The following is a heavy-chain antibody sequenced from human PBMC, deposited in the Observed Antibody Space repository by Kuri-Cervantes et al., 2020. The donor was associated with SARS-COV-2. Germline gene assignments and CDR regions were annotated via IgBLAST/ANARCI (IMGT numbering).Heavy chain of an antibody. CDR3: ARAGRWELLLGRLAYFDY. Sequence: GESLKISCAASGFTFSSYAMHWVRQAPGKGLEWVAVISYDGSNKYYADSVKGRFTISRDNSKNTLYLQMNSLRAEDTAVYYCARAGRWELLLGRLAYFDYWGQGTLVTVSS. CDR1: GFTFSSYA. V-gene: IGHV3-30-3*01. CDR2: ISYDGSNK. D-gene: IGHD1-26*01. J-gene: IGHJ4*02.